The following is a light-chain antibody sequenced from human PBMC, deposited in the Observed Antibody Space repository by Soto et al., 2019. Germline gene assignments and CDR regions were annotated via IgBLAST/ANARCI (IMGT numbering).Light chain of an antibody. J-gene: IGKJ2*01. CDR1: QSVSISH. CDR3: QDYCSTPLVN. V-gene: IGKV3-20*01. CDR2: GAS. Sequence: EIVLTQSPGTLSLSPGERATLSCRASQSVSISHLAWYQQKPGQAPRLLIYGASIRATGIPERFSGRGSGTGFNLTISTLEPDDCAVSYGQDYCSTPLVNFGQGTKLEIK.